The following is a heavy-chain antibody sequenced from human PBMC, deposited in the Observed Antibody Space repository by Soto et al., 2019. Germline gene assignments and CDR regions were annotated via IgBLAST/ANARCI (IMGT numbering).Heavy chain of an antibody. CDR2: IYHSGRT. J-gene: IGHJ6*02. CDR1: GGSISSGGYS. D-gene: IGHD4-17*01. CDR3: ARAHYGDYGYGMDV. V-gene: IGHV4-30-2*01. Sequence: QLQLQESGSGLVKPSQTLSLTCAVSGGSISSGGYSWSWIRQPPGKGLEWIGYIYHSGRTYYNPSLKRRVTISVNRSKNQFSLKLSSVTAADTAVYYCARAHYGDYGYGMDVWGQGTTVTVSS.